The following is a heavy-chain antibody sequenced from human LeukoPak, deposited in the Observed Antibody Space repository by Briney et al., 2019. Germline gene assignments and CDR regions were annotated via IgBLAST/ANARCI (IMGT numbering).Heavy chain of an antibody. J-gene: IGHJ4*02. Sequence: GGSLRLSCAASGFTFSNAWMSWVRQAPGKGLEWVGRIKSKTDGGTTDYAAPVKGRFTILRDDSKNTLYLQMNSLKTEDTAVYYCTTGRFSYCGGDCRDYWGQGTLVTVSS. V-gene: IGHV3-15*01. CDR1: GFTFSNAW. D-gene: IGHD2-21*02. CDR3: TTGRFSYCGGDCRDY. CDR2: IKSKTDGGTT.